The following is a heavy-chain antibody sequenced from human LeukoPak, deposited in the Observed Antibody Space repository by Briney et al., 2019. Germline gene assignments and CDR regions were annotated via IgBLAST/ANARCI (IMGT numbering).Heavy chain of an antibody. CDR1: GFTFSSYW. Sequence: GGSLRLSCAASGFTFSSYWMHWVRQAPGKGLVWVSRINSDGSSTSYADSVKGRFTISRDNAKNTLYLQMNSLRAEDTAVYCCAVAGKRVYFDYWGQGTLVTVSS. J-gene: IGHJ4*02. CDR2: INSDGSST. V-gene: IGHV3-74*01. CDR3: AVAGKRVYFDY. D-gene: IGHD6-19*01.